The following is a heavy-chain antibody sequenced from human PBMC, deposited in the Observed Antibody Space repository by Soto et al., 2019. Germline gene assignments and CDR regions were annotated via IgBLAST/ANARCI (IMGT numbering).Heavy chain of an antibody. CDR2: IKQDGSEK. D-gene: IGHD2-15*01. CDR1: GFTFSSYW. Sequence: GGSLRLSCAASGFTFSSYWMSWVRQAPGKGLEWVANIKQDGSEKYYVDSVKGRFTISRDNAKNSLYLQMNSLRAEDTAVCYCARVGYCSGGSCYDDAFDIWGQGTMVTVSS. J-gene: IGHJ3*02. CDR3: ARVGYCSGGSCYDDAFDI. V-gene: IGHV3-7*04.